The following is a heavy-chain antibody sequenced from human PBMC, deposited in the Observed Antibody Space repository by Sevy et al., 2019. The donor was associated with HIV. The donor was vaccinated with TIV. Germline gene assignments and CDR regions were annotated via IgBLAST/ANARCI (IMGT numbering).Heavy chain of an antibody. CDR1: GFTFSSYW. D-gene: IGHD4-17*01. Sequence: GGSLRLSCAASGFTFSSYWMHWVRQAPGKGLVWVSRINSDGSSTSYADSVKGRFTISRDNAKNTLYLQMNSLRAEDTALYYCAKDRSYGGNSFDLWGQGTLVTVSS. CDR2: INSDGSST. J-gene: IGHJ4*02. V-gene: IGHV3-74*01. CDR3: AKDRSYGGNSFDL.